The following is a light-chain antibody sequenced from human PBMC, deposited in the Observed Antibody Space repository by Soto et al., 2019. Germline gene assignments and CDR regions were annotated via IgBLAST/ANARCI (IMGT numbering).Light chain of an antibody. J-gene: IGKJ5*01. CDR3: HQYNNWPRT. CDR2: DAS. CDR1: QDISNY. Sequence: DIQMTQSPSTLSASVGDRVTITCQASQDISNYLNWYQQKPGKAPKLLIYDASNLETGVPSRFSGSGSGTEFTLTISSLQSEDFAVYFCHQYNNWPRTFGQGTRLEIK. V-gene: IGKV1-33*01.